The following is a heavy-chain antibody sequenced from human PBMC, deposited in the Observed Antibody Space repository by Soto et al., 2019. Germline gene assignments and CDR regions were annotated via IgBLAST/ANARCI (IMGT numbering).Heavy chain of an antibody. CDR3: ARELYMTTVTMWTNYYSCYGMDV. Sequence: GASVKFPCNAAADTFTSYGISSWLQAPGQGLLWMGSISCYKGNTNSAKRLKGRVTMPTDTSTSTAYMELRSMRSDDTAVYSCARELYMTTVTMWTNYYSCYGMDVWGQGTTVTVSS. V-gene: IGHV1-18*04. J-gene: IGHJ6*02. CDR1: ADTFTSYG. CDR2: ISCYKGNT. D-gene: IGHD4-17*01.